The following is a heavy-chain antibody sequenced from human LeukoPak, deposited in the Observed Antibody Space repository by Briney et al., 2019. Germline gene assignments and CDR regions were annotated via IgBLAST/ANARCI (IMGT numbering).Heavy chain of an antibody. J-gene: IGHJ4*02. CDR2: IYYSGST. Sequence: SETLSPTCTVSGGSISSGDYYWSWIRQPPGKGLEWIGYIYYSGSTYYNPSLKSRVTISVDTSKNQFSLKLSSVTATDTAVYYCARHVRVRFDYWGQGTLVTVSS. D-gene: IGHD6-6*01. V-gene: IGHV4-30-4*08. CDR1: GGSISSGDYY. CDR3: ARHVRVRFDY.